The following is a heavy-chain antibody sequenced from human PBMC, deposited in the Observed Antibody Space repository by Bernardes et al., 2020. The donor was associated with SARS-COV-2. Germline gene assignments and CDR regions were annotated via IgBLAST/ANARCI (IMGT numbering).Heavy chain of an antibody. J-gene: IGHJ3*02. CDR2: IKQDGSEK. Sequence: GGSLRLSCAASGFTFSSYWMSWVRQAPGKGLEWVANIKQDGSEKYYVDSVKGRFTISRDNAKNSLYLQMNSLRAEDTAVYYCARERGVWQQHAFDIWGQGTMVTVSS. CDR3: ARERGVWQQHAFDI. CDR1: GFTFSSYW. V-gene: IGHV3-7*01. D-gene: IGHD6-13*01.